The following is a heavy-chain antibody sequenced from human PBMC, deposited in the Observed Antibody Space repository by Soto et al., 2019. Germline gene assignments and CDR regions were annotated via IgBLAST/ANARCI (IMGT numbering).Heavy chain of an antibody. CDR2: IYYSGST. CDR1: GGSISSYY. D-gene: IGHD6-13*01. Sequence: SETLSLTCTVSGGSISSYYWSWIRQPPGKGLEWIGYIYYSGSTNYNPSLKSRVTISVDTSKNQFSLKLSSVTAADTAVYYCARLAYSSSSYNWFDPWGQGTLVTVSS. V-gene: IGHV4-59*08. CDR3: ARLAYSSSSYNWFDP. J-gene: IGHJ5*02.